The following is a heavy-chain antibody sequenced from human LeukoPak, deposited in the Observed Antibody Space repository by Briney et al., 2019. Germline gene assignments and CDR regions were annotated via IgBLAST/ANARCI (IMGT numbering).Heavy chain of an antibody. D-gene: IGHD1-26*01. V-gene: IGHV3-48*04. CDR1: GFTFSSYW. CDR2: ISSSGSTI. Sequence: PGGSLRLFCAGSGFTFSSYWMHWVRQAPGKGLEWVSYISSSGSTIYYADSVKRRFTISRDNAKNSLYLQMNSLRAEDTAVYYCARGWVGATGGAFDIWGQGTMVTVSS. CDR3: ARGWVGATGGAFDI. J-gene: IGHJ3*02.